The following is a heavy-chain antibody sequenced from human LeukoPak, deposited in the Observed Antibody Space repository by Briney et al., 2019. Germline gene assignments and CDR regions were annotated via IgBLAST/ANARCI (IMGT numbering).Heavy chain of an antibody. D-gene: IGHD5-18*01. Sequence: GASVKVSCKGFGYTFISYYMHWVRQAPGQGLEWMGWINPNSGGTKYAQKFQGRVTMTRDTSISTGYMELSRLRSDDTAVYYCARKGSYGCDYWGQGILVTVSS. CDR3: ARKGSYGCDY. CDR2: INPNSGGT. J-gene: IGHJ4*02. CDR1: GYTFISYY. V-gene: IGHV1-2*02.